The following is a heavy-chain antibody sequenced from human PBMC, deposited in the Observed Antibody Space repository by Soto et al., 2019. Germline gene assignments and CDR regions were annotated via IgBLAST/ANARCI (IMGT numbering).Heavy chain of an antibody. D-gene: IGHD6-13*01. V-gene: IGHV1-24*01. CDR3: ATAKGIAAAGSFDY. CDR2: FDPEDGET. J-gene: IGHJ4*02. CDR1: GYTLTELS. Sequence: ASVKVSCKVSGYTLTELSMHWVRQAPGKGLEWMGGFDPEDGETIYAQKFQGRVTMTEDTSTDTAYMELSSLRSEDTAVYYCATAKGIAAAGSFDYWGQGTLVTVSS.